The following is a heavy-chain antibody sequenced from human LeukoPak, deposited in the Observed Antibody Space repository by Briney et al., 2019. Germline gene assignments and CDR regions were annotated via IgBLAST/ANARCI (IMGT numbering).Heavy chain of an antibody. D-gene: IGHD3-9*01. CDR3: ARQTYDILTGYPYYYGMDV. CDR1: GYSFTSYW. Sequence: GESLKISCKGSGYSFTSYWIGWVRQMPGKGLEWMGIIYPGDSDTRYSPSFQGQVTISADKSISTAYLQWSSLKASDTAIYYCARQTYDILTGYPYYYGMDVWGQGTTVTVSS. J-gene: IGHJ6*02. CDR2: IYPGDSDT. V-gene: IGHV5-51*01.